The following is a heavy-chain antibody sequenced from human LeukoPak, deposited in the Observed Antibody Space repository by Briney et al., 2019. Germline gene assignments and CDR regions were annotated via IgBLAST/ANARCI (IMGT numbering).Heavy chain of an antibody. CDR3: AKSSGSGAARYYFDY. D-gene: IGHD6-6*01. Sequence: GGSLRLSCAASGFTFSSYAMSWVRQAPGKGLEWVSVISGSAGTTYYADSVKGRFTISRDNSKNTLYLQMNSLRAEDTAVYYCAKSSGSGAARYYFDYWGQGTLVTVSS. J-gene: IGHJ4*02. CDR2: ISGSAGTT. V-gene: IGHV3-23*01. CDR1: GFTFSSYA.